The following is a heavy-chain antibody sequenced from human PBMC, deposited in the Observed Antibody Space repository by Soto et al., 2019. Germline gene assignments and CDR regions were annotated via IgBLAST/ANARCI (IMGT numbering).Heavy chain of an antibody. Sequence: SETLSLTCTVSGGSISSYYWSWIRQPPGKGLEWIGYVYYSGSTNYNPSLKSRVTISVDTSKNQFSLKLSSVTAADTAVYYCARRYSSAFDIWGHGTMVTVSS. CDR2: VYYSGST. D-gene: IGHD6-13*01. CDR3: ARRYSSAFDI. CDR1: GGSISSYY. J-gene: IGHJ3*02. V-gene: IGHV4-59*08.